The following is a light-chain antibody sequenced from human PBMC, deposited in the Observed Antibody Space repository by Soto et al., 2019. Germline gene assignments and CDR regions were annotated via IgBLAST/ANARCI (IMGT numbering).Light chain of an antibody. V-gene: IGKV3-15*01. CDR3: QQFNDWPRT. CDR1: QSVTSN. CDR2: GAS. Sequence: EIVMTQSPVTLSVSPGERATLSCRASQSVTSNLAWYQQKPGQAPRLLIYGASTRATGIPARFSGSGSGTEFTLTISNLQSEGFAIYYCQQFNDWPRTFGQGTKVEIK. J-gene: IGKJ1*01.